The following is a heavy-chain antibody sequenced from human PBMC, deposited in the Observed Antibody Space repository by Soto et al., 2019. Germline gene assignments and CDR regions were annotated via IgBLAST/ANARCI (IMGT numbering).Heavy chain of an antibody. Sequence: QLQLQESGPGLVKPSETLSLTCTVSGGSIISSSYYWGWIRQPPGKGLEWIGSIYYSGSTYYNPSLKSRVTISVDTSKNQFSLKLSSVTAADTAVYYCMLGSGWKDFDYWGQGTLVTVSS. CDR3: MLGSGWKDFDY. CDR1: GGSIISSSYY. D-gene: IGHD3-22*01. CDR2: IYYSGST. V-gene: IGHV4-39*01. J-gene: IGHJ4*02.